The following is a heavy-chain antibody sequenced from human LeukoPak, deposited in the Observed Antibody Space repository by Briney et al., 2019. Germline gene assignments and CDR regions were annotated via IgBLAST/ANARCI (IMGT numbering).Heavy chain of an antibody. J-gene: IGHJ5*02. Sequence: ASVKVSCKASGYTFTTYAIHWVRQAPGQRPELMGWINAGNGNTKYSQKFQGRVTITRDTSASTTYMELSSLGSEDTAVYYCARGSSTDGVDNWYDPWGQGTLVTVSS. CDR1: GYTFTTYA. V-gene: IGHV1-3*01. CDR3: ARGSSTDGVDNWYDP. CDR2: INAGNGNT. D-gene: IGHD4-17*01.